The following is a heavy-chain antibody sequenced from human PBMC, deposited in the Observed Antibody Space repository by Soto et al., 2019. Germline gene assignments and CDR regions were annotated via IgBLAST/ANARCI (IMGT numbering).Heavy chain of an antibody. D-gene: IGHD3-22*01. Sequence: GAAVKVSCKASGGAFSSYASSWVRQAPGPGLEWMGGIIPIFGTANYAQKFQGRVTITADKSTGTAYMELSSLRSEDTAVYYCARDFPYCYDSSRYCLAYGGQGTLVTVSS. J-gene: IGHJ4*02. CDR3: ARDFPYCYDSSRYCLAY. CDR2: IIPIFGTA. V-gene: IGHV1-69*06. CDR1: GGAFSSYA.